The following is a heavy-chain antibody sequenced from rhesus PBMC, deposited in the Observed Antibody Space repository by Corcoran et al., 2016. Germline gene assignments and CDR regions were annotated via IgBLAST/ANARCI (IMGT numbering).Heavy chain of an antibody. CDR3: TRGISY. Sequence: QVQLQESGPGLVKPSETLSLTCAVSGGPISDNYYRNWIRKPPGRGLEWIGNIHGNSATTYYNSSLKSRVSISKDTSKNQFFLNLGSVTAADTAVYYCTRGISYWGQGVLVTVSS. J-gene: IGHJ4*01. CDR2: IHGNSATT. D-gene: IGHD3-3*01. V-gene: IGHV4S9*01. CDR1: GGPISDNYY.